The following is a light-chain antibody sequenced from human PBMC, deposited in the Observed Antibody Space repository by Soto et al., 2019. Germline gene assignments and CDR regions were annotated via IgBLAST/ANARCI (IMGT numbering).Light chain of an antibody. CDR3: QQFNSYPLT. CDR2: DAS. Sequence: AIQVTQSPSSLSASVGDIVTITCRARQGISSALVWYQQKPGKAPDLLIYDASSLESGVPSRFSGSGYGTDFSLLHSSLQPEDFAPYYCQQFNSYPLTFGGGTKVESK. V-gene: IGKV1-13*02. J-gene: IGKJ4*01. CDR1: QGISSA.